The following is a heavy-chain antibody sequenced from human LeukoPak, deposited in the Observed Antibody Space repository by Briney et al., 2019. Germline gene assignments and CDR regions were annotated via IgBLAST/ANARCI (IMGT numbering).Heavy chain of an antibody. J-gene: IGHJ3*02. Sequence: PGGPLRLSCAASGFTFSSYAMSWVRQAPGKGLEWVSAISGSGGSTYYADSAKGRFTISRDNSKNTLYLQMNSLRAEDTAVYYCAKAGEYYYDSSGYLSGDAFDIWGQGTMVTVSS. D-gene: IGHD3-22*01. CDR2: ISGSGGST. CDR3: AKAGEYYYDSSGYLSGDAFDI. V-gene: IGHV3-23*01. CDR1: GFTFSSYA.